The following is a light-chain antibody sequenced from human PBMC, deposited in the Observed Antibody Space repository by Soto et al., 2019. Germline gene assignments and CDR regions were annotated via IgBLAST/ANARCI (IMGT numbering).Light chain of an antibody. V-gene: IGKV3-20*01. CDR2: GAS. CDR1: QSVSSNS. CDR3: QQYGSSLIT. J-gene: IGKJ5*01. Sequence: EIGLTQSPGTLSLSPGERATLSFRASQSVSSNSLAWYHQKPGQPPRLLMYGASSRATGIPDRFSGSGSGTDFTLTISRLEPEDFAMYYCQQYGSSLITFGQGTRLEIK.